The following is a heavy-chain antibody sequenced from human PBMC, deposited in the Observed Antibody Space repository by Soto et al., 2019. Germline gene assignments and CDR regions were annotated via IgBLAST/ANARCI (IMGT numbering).Heavy chain of an antibody. D-gene: IGHD3-10*01. J-gene: IGHJ4*02. Sequence: GREWLGWVNPVSGATSYAQGFQDRVTLTRDTSISTAYMELRSLRSDDTAVYYCARDLGEGPWDRFDYWGQGTLVTVSS. CDR3: ARDLGEGPWDRFDY. V-gene: IGHV1-2*02. CDR2: VNPVSGAT.